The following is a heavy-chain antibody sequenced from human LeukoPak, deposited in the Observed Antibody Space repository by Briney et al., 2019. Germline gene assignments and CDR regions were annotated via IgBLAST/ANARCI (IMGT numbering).Heavy chain of an antibody. CDR3: ARAPRVASPGRFDY. V-gene: IGHV1-18*01. J-gene: IGHJ4*02. Sequence: GASVKVSCKASGYSFNNYGVNWVRQAPGQGLEWLGWISGYTGNTDYAEKFQGRVTITTDTSTTTAYMELRSLRSDDTAVYYCARAPRVASPGRFDYWGQGTLVTVSS. D-gene: IGHD6-13*01. CDR2: ISGYTGNT. CDR1: GYSFNNYG.